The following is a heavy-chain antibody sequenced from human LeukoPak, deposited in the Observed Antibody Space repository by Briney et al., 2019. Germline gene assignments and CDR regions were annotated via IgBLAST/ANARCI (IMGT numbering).Heavy chain of an antibody. CDR2: IHHSGST. Sequence: SGTLSLTCAVSGGSISSSNWWSWVRQPPGKGLEWIGEIHHSGSTNYNPSLKSRVTISVDKSKNQFSLKLSSVTAADTAVYYCATQRKYYYDSSGYYDAYYFDYWGQGTLVTVSS. D-gene: IGHD3-22*01. CDR3: ATQRKYYYDSSGYYDAYYFDY. J-gene: IGHJ4*02. CDR1: GGSISSSNW. V-gene: IGHV4-4*02.